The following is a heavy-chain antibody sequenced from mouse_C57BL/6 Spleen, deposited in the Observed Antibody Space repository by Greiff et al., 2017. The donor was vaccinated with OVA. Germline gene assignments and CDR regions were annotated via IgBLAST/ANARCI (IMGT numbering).Heavy chain of an antibody. V-gene: IGHV1-7*01. CDR2: INPSSGYT. Sequence: QVHVKQSGAELAKPGASVKLSCKASGYTFTSYWMHWVKQRPGQGLEWIGYINPSSGYTKYNQKFKDKATLTADKSSSTAYMQLSSLTYEDSAVYYCARYNDYDSAWFAYWGQGTLVTVSA. CDR1: GYTFTSYW. D-gene: IGHD2-4*01. CDR3: ARYNDYDSAWFAY. J-gene: IGHJ3*01.